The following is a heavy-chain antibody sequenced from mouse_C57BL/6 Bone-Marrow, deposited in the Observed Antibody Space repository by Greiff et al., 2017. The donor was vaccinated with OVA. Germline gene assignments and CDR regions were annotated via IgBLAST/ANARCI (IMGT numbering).Heavy chain of an antibody. CDR3: ARCYYGSSYVGFYYAMDY. CDR1: GYTFTDYY. Sequence: EVQLQQSGPELVKPGASVKISCKASGYTFTDYYMNWVKQSHGKSLEWIGDINPNNGGTSYNQKLQGKDTLTVDKSSSTAYMELRSLTSEDSAVYYCARCYYGSSYVGFYYAMDYWGQGTSVTVSS. D-gene: IGHD1-1*01. V-gene: IGHV1-26*01. J-gene: IGHJ4*01. CDR2: INPNNGGT.